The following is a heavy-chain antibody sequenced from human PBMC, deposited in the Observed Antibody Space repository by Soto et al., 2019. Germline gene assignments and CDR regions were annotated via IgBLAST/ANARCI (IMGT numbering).Heavy chain of an antibody. J-gene: IGHJ4*02. Sequence: EVQLLESGGGLVQPGGSLRLSCEASGFTFSTSAMSWVRHAPGKGLDWVSTICDSGSTYYEDSVKVWFTISRDNSKNTLYLQMNSMRAEDTAIYYCAKVCGEDGYCNRTSCLCYFHHWGQGVLVTVSS. CDR1: GFTFSTSA. V-gene: IGHV3-23*01. CDR2: ICDSGST. CDR3: AKVCGEDGYCNRTSCLCYFHH. D-gene: IGHD2-2*03.